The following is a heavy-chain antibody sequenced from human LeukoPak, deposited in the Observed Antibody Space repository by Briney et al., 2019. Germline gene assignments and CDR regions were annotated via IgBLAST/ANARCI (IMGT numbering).Heavy chain of an antibody. V-gene: IGHV3-30*18. CDR3: AKDPRDHSYGWSWRY. CDR1: GFPFSSYG. Sequence: GGSLRLSCAASGFPFSSYGMHWVRQAPGKGLEWVAAISNDGNNKFYADSVKGRFTMSRDNPKNTMNLQMNSLRAEDTAVYYCAKDPRDHSYGWSWRY. J-gene: IGHJ2*01. D-gene: IGHD5-18*01. CDR2: ISNDGNNK.